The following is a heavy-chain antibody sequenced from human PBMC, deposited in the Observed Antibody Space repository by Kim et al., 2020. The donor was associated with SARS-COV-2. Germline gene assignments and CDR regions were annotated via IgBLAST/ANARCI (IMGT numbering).Heavy chain of an antibody. V-gene: IGHV4-59*01. Sequence: SETLSLTCSVSGGSISTYYWTWIRQPPGRGLEWIGYIYYSGSTNYNPSLKSRVTISVDTSKKQFSLKLSSMTAADTAIYYCARVFRGMDVWGQGTTVIVS. CDR3: ARVFRGMDV. J-gene: IGHJ6*02. CDR2: IYYSGST. CDR1: GGSISTYY.